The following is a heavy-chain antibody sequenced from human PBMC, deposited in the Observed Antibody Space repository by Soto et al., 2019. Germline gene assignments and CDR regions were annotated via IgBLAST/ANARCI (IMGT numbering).Heavy chain of an antibody. CDR2: IYYSGST. CDR3: ARLMGGIVGATTWFYGMDV. D-gene: IGHD1-26*01. J-gene: IGHJ6*02. Sequence: TETLSLTCTVTGGSISSSSYYWGCIRQPPVKGLEWIGSIYYSGSTYYNPSLKSRVTISVDTSKNQFSLKLSSVTAADTAVYYCARLMGGIVGATTWFYGMDVWGQGTTVT. V-gene: IGHV4-39*01. CDR1: GGSISSSSYY.